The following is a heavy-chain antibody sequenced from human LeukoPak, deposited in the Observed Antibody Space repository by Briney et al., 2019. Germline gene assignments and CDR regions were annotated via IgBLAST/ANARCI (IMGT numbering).Heavy chain of an antibody. J-gene: IGHJ4*02. D-gene: IGHD3/OR15-3a*01. CDR1: GYSISSGYY. Sequence: PSETLSLTCTVSGYSISSGYYWGWIRQPPGKGLEWIGYIYYSGSTNYNPSLKGRVTISVDTSKNQFSLKLSSVAAADTAVYYCARQTGSGLFILPGGQGTLVTVPS. CDR2: IYYSGST. V-gene: IGHV4-38-2*02. CDR3: ARQTGSGLFILP.